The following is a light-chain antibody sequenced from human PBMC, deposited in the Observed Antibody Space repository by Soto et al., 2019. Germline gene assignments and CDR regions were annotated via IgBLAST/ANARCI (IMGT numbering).Light chain of an antibody. CDR3: QQYTGPPTT. Sequence: EIILTQSPYTLSLSPWERSKLSFRASQTVSSNYLAWCQQRPGQAPRLLIYGASTRAAGIPDRFSGSGSGTDFTLTITRLEPEDSAVYFCQQYTGPPTTFGQGTRLENK. CDR2: GAS. CDR1: QTVSSNY. J-gene: IGKJ5*01. V-gene: IGKV3-20*01.